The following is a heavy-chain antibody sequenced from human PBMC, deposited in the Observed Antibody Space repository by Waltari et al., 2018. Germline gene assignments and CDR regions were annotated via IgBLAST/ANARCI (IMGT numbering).Heavy chain of an antibody. D-gene: IGHD6-6*01. CDR1: GFPFSTYT. CDR3: AKDEGARLAPTFGMDA. CDR2: MTASGLM. J-gene: IGHJ6*02. Sequence: EMQLVESGGALVQPGGSLRLPCAASGFPFSTYTLNWVRQAPGQGLEWVAVMTASGLMDYGDSVKGRFIISRDNSKNTLYLEMFRLRVEDTARYYCAKDEGARLAPTFGMDAWGQGTTVIVS. V-gene: IGHV3-23*04.